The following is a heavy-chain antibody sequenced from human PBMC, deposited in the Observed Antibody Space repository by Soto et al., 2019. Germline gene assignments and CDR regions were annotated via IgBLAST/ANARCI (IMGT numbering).Heavy chain of an antibody. J-gene: IGHJ4*02. CDR3: VYVLARGVGVPRLYFDS. Sequence: GVLRLSCGASGFTFGNSWMHWVRQVSGKGLEWVSRINADGTSTSYADSVKGRFTISRDNAKNTLYLHVNSLRAEDTAVYYCVYVLARGVGVPRLYFDSWGQGALVTVSS. CDR1: GFTFGNSW. CDR2: INADGTST. D-gene: IGHD2-2*01. V-gene: IGHV3-74*01.